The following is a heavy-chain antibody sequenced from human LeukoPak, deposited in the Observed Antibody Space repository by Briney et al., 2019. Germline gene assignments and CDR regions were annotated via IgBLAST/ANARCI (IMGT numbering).Heavy chain of an antibody. CDR3: ARNFYFDSSGYYHY. Sequence: ASVKVSCKSSGYTFTGYYMHWVRQAPGQGLEWMGWINPNSGGTNYAQKFQGRVTMTRDTSISTAYMELSRLRSDDTAVYYCARNFYFDSSGYYHYWGQGTLVTVSS. CDR2: INPNSGGT. V-gene: IGHV1-2*02. J-gene: IGHJ4*02. D-gene: IGHD3-22*01. CDR1: GYTFTGYY.